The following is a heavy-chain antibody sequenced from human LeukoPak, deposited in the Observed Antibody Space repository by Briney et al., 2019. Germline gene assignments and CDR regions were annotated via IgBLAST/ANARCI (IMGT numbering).Heavy chain of an antibody. CDR1: GFTFSSYA. J-gene: IGHJ4*02. CDR3: AKRPRWLQFHY. CDR2: ISGRGDNT. Sequence: GGSLRLSCAASGFTFSSYAMSWVRQAPGKGLEWVSGISGRGDNTSYADSVKGRFTISRDNSKNTLYLQMNSLRAEDTAVYYCAKRPRWLQFHYWGQGTQVTVSS. V-gene: IGHV3-23*01. D-gene: IGHD5-24*01.